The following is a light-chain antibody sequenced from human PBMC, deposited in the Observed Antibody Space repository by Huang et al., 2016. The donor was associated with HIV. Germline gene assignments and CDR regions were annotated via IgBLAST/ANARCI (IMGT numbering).Light chain of an antibody. V-gene: IGKV1-16*01. CDR3: QQYSTYPIT. J-gene: IGKJ5*01. Sequence: DIQMTQSPSSLSASLGDTVTMTCRASQGISNYVAWFQQKPGKAPKSLIYGASRLQGGVSSRFSGSGSATHYTLTISTLQAEYLATYYCQQYSTYPITFGQGTRLEIK. CDR2: GAS. CDR1: QGISNY.